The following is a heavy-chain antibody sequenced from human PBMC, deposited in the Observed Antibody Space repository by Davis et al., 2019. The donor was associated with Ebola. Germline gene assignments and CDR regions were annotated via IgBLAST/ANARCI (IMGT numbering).Heavy chain of an antibody. CDR1: GGTFSSYA. CDR3: ARDGPYSSSWYFDY. V-gene: IGHV1-18*01. Sequence: ASMKVSCKASGGTFSSYAISWVRQAPGQGLEWMGWISAYNGNTNYAQKLQGRVTMTTDTSTSTAYMELRSLRSDDTAVYYCARDGPYSSSWYFDYWGQGTLVTVSS. D-gene: IGHD6-13*01. CDR2: ISAYNGNT. J-gene: IGHJ4*02.